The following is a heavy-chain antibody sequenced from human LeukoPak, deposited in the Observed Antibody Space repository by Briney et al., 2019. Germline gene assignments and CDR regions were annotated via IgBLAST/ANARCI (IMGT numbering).Heavy chain of an antibody. CDR3: ARGTTGTTGVVSYFDY. D-gene: IGHD1-1*01. CDR2: ISYDGSNK. J-gene: IGHJ4*02. Sequence: GRSLRLSCAASGFTFSSYAMHWVRQAPGKGLEWVAVISYDGSNKYYADSVKGRFTISRDNSENTLYLQMNSLRAEDTAVYYCARGTTGTTGVVSYFDYWGQGTLVTVSS. CDR1: GFTFSSYA. V-gene: IGHV3-30*04.